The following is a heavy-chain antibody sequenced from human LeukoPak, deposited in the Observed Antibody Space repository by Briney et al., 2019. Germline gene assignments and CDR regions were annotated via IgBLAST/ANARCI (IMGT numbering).Heavy chain of an antibody. Sequence: GSVNVSCKASGYTFTSYGISWVRQAPGQGLEWMGWISAYNGNTNYAQKLQGRVTITTDTSTSTAYMELRRLRSDDTAVYYCASGPIVVVPAAISYSYYYMDVWGKGTTVTVSS. CDR2: ISAYNGNT. D-gene: IGHD2-2*02. V-gene: IGHV1-18*01. CDR1: GYTFTSYG. J-gene: IGHJ6*03. CDR3: ASGPIVVVPAAISYSYYYMDV.